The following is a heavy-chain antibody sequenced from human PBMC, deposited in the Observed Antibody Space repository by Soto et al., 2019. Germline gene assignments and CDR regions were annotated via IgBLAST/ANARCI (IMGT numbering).Heavy chain of an antibody. CDR3: AGSYCSTTSCYHGWFDP. D-gene: IGHD2-2*01. CDR1: GYTFTGYY. Sequence: QVQLVQSGAEVKMPGASVKVSCKSSGYTFTGYYIHWVRQAPGQGLEWMGWINPHSGGANYAQMFKARVTMTSDTSISTAYMELSGLRSDDTAVYYCAGSYCSTTSCYHGWFDPWGQGTLVIVSS. CDR2: INPHSGGA. V-gene: IGHV1-2*02. J-gene: IGHJ5*02.